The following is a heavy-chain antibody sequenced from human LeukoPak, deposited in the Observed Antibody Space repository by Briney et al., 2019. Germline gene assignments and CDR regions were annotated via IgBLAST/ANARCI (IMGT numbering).Heavy chain of an antibody. CDR2: INHSGST. J-gene: IGHJ6*02. V-gene: IGHV4-34*01. CDR1: GGSFSGYY. D-gene: IGHD3-22*01. Sequence: SETLSLTCAVYGGSFSGYYWSWIRQPPGKGLEWIGEINHSGSTNYNPSLKSRVTISVDTSKNQFSLKLSSVTAADTAVYYCARGARLSPRLTMTPPAYYYGMDVWGQGTTVTVSS. CDR3: ARGARLSPRLTMTPPAYYYGMDV.